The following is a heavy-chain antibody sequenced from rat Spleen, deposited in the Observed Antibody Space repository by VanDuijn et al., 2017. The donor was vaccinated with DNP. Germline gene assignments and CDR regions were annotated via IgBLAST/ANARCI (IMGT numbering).Heavy chain of an antibody. D-gene: IGHD1-7*01. V-gene: IGHV5-29*01. J-gene: IGHJ2*01. CDR3: ARRVPHDNYFDY. CDR1: GFIFSDYY. CDR2: ISYDGSST. Sequence: EVQLVESDGGLVQPGRSLKLSCVASGFIFSDYYMAWVRQAPTKGLEWVATISYDGSSTYYRDSVKGRFTISRDNAKSTLYLQMDSLRSEDTATYYCARRVPHDNYFDYWGQGVMVTVSS.